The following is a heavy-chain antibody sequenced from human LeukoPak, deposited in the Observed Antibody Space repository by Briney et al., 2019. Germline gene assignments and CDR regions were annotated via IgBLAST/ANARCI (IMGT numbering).Heavy chain of an antibody. D-gene: IGHD3-22*01. CDR3: AREPYYYDSSGHDY. Sequence: GGSLRLSCAASGFTFSSFWMSWVRQAPGKGLEWVANMKQDGSDKYYVDSVKGRFTISRDNAKNSLYLQMNSLRAEDTAVYYCAREPYYYDSSGHDYWGQGTLVTVSS. V-gene: IGHV3-7*01. CDR1: GFTFSSFW. J-gene: IGHJ4*02. CDR2: MKQDGSDK.